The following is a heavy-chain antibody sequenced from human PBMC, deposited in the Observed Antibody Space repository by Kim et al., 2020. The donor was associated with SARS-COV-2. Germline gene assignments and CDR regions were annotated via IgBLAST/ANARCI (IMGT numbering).Heavy chain of an antibody. Sequence: ASVKVSCKASGYTFTSYYMHWVRQAPGQGLEWMGIINPSGGSTSYAQKFQGRVTMTRDTSTSTVYMELSSLRSEDTAVYYCARDLGGPAYYDILTGYFLRYYYGMDVWGQGTTVTVSS. CDR2: INPSGGST. V-gene: IGHV1-46*01. CDR3: ARDLGGPAYYDILTGYFLRYYYGMDV. J-gene: IGHJ6*02. CDR1: GYTFTSYY. D-gene: IGHD3-9*01.